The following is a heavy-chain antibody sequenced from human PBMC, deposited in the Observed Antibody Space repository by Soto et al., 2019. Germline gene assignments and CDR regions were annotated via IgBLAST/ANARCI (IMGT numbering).Heavy chain of an antibody. CDR2: FKSKTDGGTT. J-gene: IGHJ3*02. Sequence: GGSLRLSCAASGFTFSNAWLSWARQAPGKGLEWVGRFKSKTDGGTTDYDAPVKGRFTISRDDSKNTLYLQMNSLKTEDTAVYYCTTDPGSSGYYDAIDIWGQGTMVTVSS. CDR3: TTDPGSSGYYDAIDI. CDR1: GFTFSNAW. V-gene: IGHV3-15*01. D-gene: IGHD3-22*01.